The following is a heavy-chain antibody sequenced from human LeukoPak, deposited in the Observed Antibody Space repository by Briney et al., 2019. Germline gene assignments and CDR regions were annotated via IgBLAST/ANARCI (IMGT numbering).Heavy chain of an antibody. CDR1: GGSISTYY. CDR2: IQNSGST. J-gene: IGHJ5*02. V-gene: IGHV4-4*07. Sequence: PSETLSLTCTVSGGSISTYYWSWIRKAAGKGLEWIGRIQNSGSTNYNPSLKSRVSMSVDPSRNLFSLNLSSVTAADTAVYYCARMRYDILTGLNWFDPWGQGTLVTVSS. D-gene: IGHD3-9*01. CDR3: ARMRYDILTGLNWFDP.